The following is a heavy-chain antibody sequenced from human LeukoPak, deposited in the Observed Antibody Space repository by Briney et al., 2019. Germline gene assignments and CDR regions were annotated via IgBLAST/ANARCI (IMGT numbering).Heavy chain of an antibody. Sequence: PSETLSLTCTVSGGSISSYYWSWIRQPPGKGLEWIGYIYYSGSTNYNPSLKRRVTISVDTSKNQFSLKLSSVTAADTAVYYCTSLVGATKPFDYWGQGTLVTVSS. J-gene: IGHJ4*02. CDR3: TSLVGATKPFDY. CDR2: IYYSGST. V-gene: IGHV4-59*01. CDR1: GGSISSYY. D-gene: IGHD1-26*01.